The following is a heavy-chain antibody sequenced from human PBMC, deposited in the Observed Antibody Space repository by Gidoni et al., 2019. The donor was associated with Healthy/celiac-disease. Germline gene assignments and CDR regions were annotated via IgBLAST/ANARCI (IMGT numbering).Heavy chain of an antibody. D-gene: IGHD6-6*01. V-gene: IGHV5-51*01. CDR3: SRSTRSIAENWFDP. CDR2: TYPGDPDT. CDR1: GYSFTSYW. Sequence: EVQLVQSGAEVKKPGESPKISCKGSGYSFTSYWIGWVRQMPGKGLEWMGVTYPGDPDTRYSPSFQGQVTLSAHKSISTAYLPWSRLKAPDPAMYYCSRSTRSIAENWFDPWGQGTLVTVSS. J-gene: IGHJ5*02.